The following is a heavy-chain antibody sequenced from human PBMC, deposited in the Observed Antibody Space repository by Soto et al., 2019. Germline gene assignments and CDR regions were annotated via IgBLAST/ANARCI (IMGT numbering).Heavy chain of an antibody. Sequence: QVQLVESGGGVVQPGRSLRLSCAASGFTFSSYAMHWVRQAPGKGLEWVAVISYDGSNKYYADSVKGRFTISRDNSKNPLYLQMNSLRAEDTAVYYCARDGPKRFLEWSDYYYYGMDVWGQGTTVTVSS. CDR1: GFTFSSYA. CDR2: ISYDGSNK. J-gene: IGHJ6*02. V-gene: IGHV3-30-3*01. CDR3: ARDGPKRFLEWSDYYYYGMDV. D-gene: IGHD3-3*01.